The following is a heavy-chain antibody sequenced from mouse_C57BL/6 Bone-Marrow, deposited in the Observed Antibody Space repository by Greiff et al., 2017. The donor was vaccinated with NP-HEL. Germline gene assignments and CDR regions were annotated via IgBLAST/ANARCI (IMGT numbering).Heavy chain of an antibody. V-gene: IGHV5-4*01. D-gene: IGHD1-1*01. CDR2: ISDGGSYT. Sequence: EVQLVESGGGLVKPGGSLKLSCAASGFTFSSYAMSWVRQTPEKRLEWVATISDGGSYTYYPDNVKGRFTISRDNAKNNLYLQMSHLKSEDTAMYYCAPPDYYGRMFAYWGQGTLVTVSA. CDR3: APPDYYGRMFAY. CDR1: GFTFSSYA. J-gene: IGHJ3*01.